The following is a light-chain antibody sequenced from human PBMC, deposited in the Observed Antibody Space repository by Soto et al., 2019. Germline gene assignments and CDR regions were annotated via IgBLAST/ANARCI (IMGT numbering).Light chain of an antibody. J-gene: IGLJ2*01. Sequence: NFMLTQPHSVSESPGKTVTISCTRSSGSIATNSVQWYQQRPGSAPTTILFEDNQRPSGVPDRFSGSIDSSSNSASLTISGLNTEDEADYYCQSYDTSNPHVIFGGGTQLTVL. CDR2: EDN. CDR1: SGSIATNS. CDR3: QSYDTSNPHVI. V-gene: IGLV6-57*04.